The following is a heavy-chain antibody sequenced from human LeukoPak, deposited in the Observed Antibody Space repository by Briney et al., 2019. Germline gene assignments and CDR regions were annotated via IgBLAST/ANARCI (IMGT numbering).Heavy chain of an antibody. V-gene: IGHV1-8*01. CDR2: MNPNSGNT. CDR3: ARGLSKVRGVIMNY. CDR1: GYTFTSYD. Sequence: ASVKVSCKASGYTFTSYDINWVRQATGQGLEWMGWMNPNSGNTGYAQKFQGRVTMTRNTSISTAYMELSSLRSEDTAVYYCARGLSKVRGVIMNYWGRGTLVTVSS. J-gene: IGHJ4*02. D-gene: IGHD3-10*01.